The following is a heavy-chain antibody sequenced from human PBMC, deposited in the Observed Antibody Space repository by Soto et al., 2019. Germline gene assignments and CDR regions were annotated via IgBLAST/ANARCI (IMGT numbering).Heavy chain of an antibody. CDR2: IWYDGSNK. V-gene: IGHV3-33*01. D-gene: IGHD1-26*01. CDR3: ARVVGAIGAFDM. J-gene: IGHJ3*02. CDR1: GFTFSDYG. Sequence: QVQLVESGGGVVQPGRSLRLSCAASGFTFSDYGIHWVRQPPGKGLEWVAVIWYDGSNKYYADSVKGRFTISRDNSKNTLHLQMNSLRDEDTAVYYCARVVGAIGAFDMWGQGTMVTVSS.